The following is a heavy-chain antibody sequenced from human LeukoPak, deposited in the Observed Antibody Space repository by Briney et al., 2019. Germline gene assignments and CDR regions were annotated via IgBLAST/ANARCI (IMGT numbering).Heavy chain of an antibody. CDR3: ARAEGYYDSSGYLDAFDI. V-gene: IGHV4-31*03. J-gene: IGHJ3*02. CDR1: GGSISSGGYY. D-gene: IGHD3-22*01. Sequence: PSETLSLTCTVSGGSISSGGYYWSWIRQHPGKGLEWIVYIYYSGSTYYNPSLKSRVTISVDTSKNQFSLKLSSVTAADTAVYYCARAEGYYDSSGYLDAFDIWGQGTMVTVSS. CDR2: IYYSGST.